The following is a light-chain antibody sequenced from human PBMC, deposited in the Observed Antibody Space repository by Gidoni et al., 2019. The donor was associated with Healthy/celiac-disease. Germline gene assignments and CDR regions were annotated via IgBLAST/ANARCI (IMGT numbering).Light chain of an antibody. Sequence: MTQSPSSLSASVGDRVTITCRASQSISSYLNWYQQKPGKAPKLLIYAASSLQSGVPSRFSXSGSXXDFXXXISXXXPEXXATXXXQQXXXTPXXTFXXXTKLEIK. V-gene: IGKV1-39*01. CDR2: AAS. CDR3: QQXXXTPXXT. CDR1: QSISSY. J-gene: IGKJ2*01.